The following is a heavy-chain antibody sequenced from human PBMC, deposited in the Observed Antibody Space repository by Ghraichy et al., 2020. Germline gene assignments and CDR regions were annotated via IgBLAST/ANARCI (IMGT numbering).Heavy chain of an antibody. CDR3: ARGFITIFRVVLGAFDI. J-gene: IGHJ3*02. Sequence: SETLSLTCTVSGGSISSGSYYWSWIRQPAGKGLEWIGRIYTSGSTNYNPSLKSRVTISVDTSKNQFSLKLSSVTAADTAVYFCARGFITIFRVVLGAFDIWGQGTMVTVSS. CDR1: GGSISSGSYY. D-gene: IGHD3-3*01. V-gene: IGHV4-61*02. CDR2: IYTSGST.